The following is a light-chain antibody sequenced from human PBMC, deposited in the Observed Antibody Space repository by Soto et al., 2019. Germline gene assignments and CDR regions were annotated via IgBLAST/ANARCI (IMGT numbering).Light chain of an antibody. Sequence: IQMTQSPYSLSASIGDRVTITCRASQSIKSYLNWYQQKPGKAPKLLIYAALSLEKGIPTRFSGRQSGTDFTLIISRVEPEDFAVYYCQQFGTSSLVTFGPGTKVDIK. J-gene: IGKJ3*01. CDR3: QQFGTSSLVT. V-gene: IGKV1-39*01. CDR2: AAL. CDR1: QSIKSY.